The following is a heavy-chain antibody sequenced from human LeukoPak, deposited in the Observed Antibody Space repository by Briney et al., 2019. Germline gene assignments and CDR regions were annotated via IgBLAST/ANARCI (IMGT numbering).Heavy chain of an antibody. J-gene: IGHJ4*02. CDR2: ISGSDDST. D-gene: IGHD3-16*01. Sequence: GGSLRLSCVASGFTFSSYGISWVRQAPGKGLEWVSAISGSDDSTYYADSVRGRFTISRDVSKNTLFLQMNSLRAEDTAFYCTKAKYYHFDYWGQGTLVTVSS. CDR3: TKAKYYHFDY. V-gene: IGHV3-23*01. CDR1: GFTFSSYG.